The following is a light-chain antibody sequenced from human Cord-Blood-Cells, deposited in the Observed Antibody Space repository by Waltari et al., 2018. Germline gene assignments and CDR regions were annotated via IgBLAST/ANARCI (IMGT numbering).Light chain of an antibody. CDR1: QSVSSY. CDR2: DAS. V-gene: IGKV3-11*01. Sequence: EIVLTQSPATLSLSPGERATLSCRASQSVSSYLAWYHQKPGQAPRLLIYDASNRATGIPARFSGSGSGTDFTLTISSLEPEDFAVYYCQQRWTFGQGTKVEIK. CDR3: QQRWT. J-gene: IGKJ1*01.